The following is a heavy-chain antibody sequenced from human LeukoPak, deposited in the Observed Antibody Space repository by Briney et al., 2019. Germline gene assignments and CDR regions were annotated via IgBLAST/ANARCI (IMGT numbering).Heavy chain of an antibody. D-gene: IGHD3-22*01. V-gene: IGHV4-59*01. J-gene: IGHJ4*02. Sequence: SETLSLTXTVSGGSIGNYYWSWIRQTPGKGLEWIGYIDYSGSTNYNPSLKSRVTISVDTSKNQFSLKLSSVTAADTAVYYCARQFYYDSSGYYYPFDYWGQGTLVTVSS. CDR3: ARQFYYDSSGYYYPFDY. CDR1: GGSIGNYY. CDR2: IDYSGST.